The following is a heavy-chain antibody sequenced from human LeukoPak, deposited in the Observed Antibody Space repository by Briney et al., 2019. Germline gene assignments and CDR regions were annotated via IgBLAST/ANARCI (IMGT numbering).Heavy chain of an antibody. Sequence: PSETLSLTCTVSGGSISSYYWSWIRQPPGKGLEWIGYIYYSGSTNYNPSLKSRVTISVDTSKNQFSLKLSSVTAADTAVYYCARDRGPGLDFWSGYPSYWYFDLWGRGTLVTVSS. D-gene: IGHD3-3*01. V-gene: IGHV4-59*01. CDR1: GGSISSYY. CDR3: ARDRGPGLDFWSGYPSYWYFDL. CDR2: IYYSGST. J-gene: IGHJ2*01.